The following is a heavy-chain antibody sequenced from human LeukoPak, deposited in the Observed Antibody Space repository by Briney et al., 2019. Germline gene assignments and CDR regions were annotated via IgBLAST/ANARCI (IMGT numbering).Heavy chain of an antibody. CDR1: GYTFTSYG. J-gene: IGHJ2*01. CDR2: ISAYNGNT. V-gene: IGHV1-18*01. D-gene: IGHD2-2*02. CDR3: ARALYCSSTSCYIVHWYFDL. Sequence: GASVKVPCKASGYTFTSYGISWVRQAPGQGLEWMGWISAYNGNTNYAQKLQGRVTMTTDTSTSTAYMELRSLRSDDTAVYYCARALYCSSTSCYIVHWYFDLWGRGTLVTVSS.